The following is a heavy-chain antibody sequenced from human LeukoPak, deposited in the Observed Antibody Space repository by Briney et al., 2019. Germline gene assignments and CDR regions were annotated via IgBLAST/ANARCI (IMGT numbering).Heavy chain of an antibody. J-gene: IGHJ4*02. Sequence: GGSLRLSCAASGFTFDDYAMHWVRQAPGKGLEWVSGISWNSGSIGYADSVKGRFTISRDNAKNSLYLQMNSLRAEDTALHYCAKDSEGIAAAGTPDYWGQGTLVTVSS. V-gene: IGHV3-9*01. CDR1: GFTFDDYA. CDR2: ISWNSGSI. D-gene: IGHD6-13*01. CDR3: AKDSEGIAAAGTPDY.